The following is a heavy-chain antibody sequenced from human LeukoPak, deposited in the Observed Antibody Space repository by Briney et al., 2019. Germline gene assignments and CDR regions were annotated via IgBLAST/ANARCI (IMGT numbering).Heavy chain of an antibody. Sequence: GGSLRLSCAASGFSFSSYALHWVRPAPGRGLAGVSAINGSGGRKYYADTVKGRFTISRDNSKNKLYLQMNSLRAEDTAVYYCAKESYWPLFDYWGQGTLVTVSS. D-gene: IGHD2-15*01. V-gene: IGHV3-23*01. CDR3: AKESYWPLFDY. J-gene: IGHJ4*02. CDR2: INGSGGRK. CDR1: GFSFSSYA.